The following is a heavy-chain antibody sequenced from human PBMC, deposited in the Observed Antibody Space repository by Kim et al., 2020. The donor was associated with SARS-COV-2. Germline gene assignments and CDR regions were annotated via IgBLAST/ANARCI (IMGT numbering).Heavy chain of an antibody. Sequence: RFTISRENAKNTLYLQMNSLRAEDTAVYYCARERIVFYGVRRSPRGMDVWGQGTTVTVSS. V-gene: IGHV3-11*05. CDR3: ARERIVFYGVRRSPRGMDV. D-gene: IGHD3-10*01. J-gene: IGHJ6*02.